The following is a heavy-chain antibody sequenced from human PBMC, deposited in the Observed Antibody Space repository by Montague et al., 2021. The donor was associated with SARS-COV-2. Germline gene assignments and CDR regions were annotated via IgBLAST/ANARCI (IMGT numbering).Heavy chain of an antibody. CDR2: IYYSGST. V-gene: IGHV4-39*01. J-gene: IGHJ3*02. Sequence: SETLSLTCTVSGGSISSSSYYWGWVRQPPGKGLEWIGSIYYSGSTYYNPSLKRRVTISVDTSKNQFSLKLSSVTAADTAVYYCASPTYYYDSSGSDAFDIWGQGTVVTVSS. D-gene: IGHD3-22*01. CDR3: ASPTYYYDSSGSDAFDI. CDR1: GGSISSSSYY.